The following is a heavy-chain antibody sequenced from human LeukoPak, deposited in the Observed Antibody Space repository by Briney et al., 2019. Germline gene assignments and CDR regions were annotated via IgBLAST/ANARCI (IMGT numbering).Heavy chain of an antibody. J-gene: IGHJ6*02. CDR2: IYSGGST. CDR3: ARVRFYCSSTSCYRRYYYGMDV. Sequence: GGSLRLSCAASGFTFSGYWMSWVRQAPGKGLEWVSVIYSGGSTYYADSVKGRFTISRDNSKNTLYLQMNSLRAEDTAVYYCARVRFYCSSTSCYRRYYYGMDVWGQGTTVTVSS. V-gene: IGHV3-53*01. D-gene: IGHD2-2*01. CDR1: GFTFSGYW.